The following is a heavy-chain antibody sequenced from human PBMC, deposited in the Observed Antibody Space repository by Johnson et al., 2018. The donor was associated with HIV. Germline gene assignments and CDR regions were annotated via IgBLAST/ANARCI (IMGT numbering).Heavy chain of an antibody. CDR3: TTEAYSSSSAAFDI. Sequence: MQLVESGGGLVKPGGSLRLSCAASGFTFSNAWMSWVRQAPGKGLEWVGRITSKTDGGTTDYAAPVKGRFTISRDDSKNTLYLQMNSLKTEDTAVYYCTTEAYSSSSAAFDIWGQGTMVTVSS. V-gene: IGHV3-15*01. CDR2: ITSKTDGGTT. CDR1: GFTFSNAW. D-gene: IGHD6-6*01. J-gene: IGHJ3*02.